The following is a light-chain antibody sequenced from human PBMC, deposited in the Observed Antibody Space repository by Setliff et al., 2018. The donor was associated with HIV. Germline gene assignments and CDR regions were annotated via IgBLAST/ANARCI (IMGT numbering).Light chain of an antibody. CDR1: QRVLYSSNNYNY. CDR3: QQYYSTPPT. CDR2: WAS. Sequence: DIVMTQSPDSLAVSLGERATINCKSSQRVLYSSNNYNYLAWYQQKPGQPPKLLIFWASTRESGVPDRFSGSGSGTDFTLTISSLRAEDVALYYCQQYYSTPPTFGQGTKVDIK. V-gene: IGKV4-1*01. J-gene: IGKJ1*01.